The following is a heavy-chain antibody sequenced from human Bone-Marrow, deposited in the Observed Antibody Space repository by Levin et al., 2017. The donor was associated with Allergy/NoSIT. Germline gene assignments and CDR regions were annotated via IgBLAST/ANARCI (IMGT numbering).Heavy chain of an antibody. CDR1: GHTFTTYW. CDR3: ARQTCYYSDSESYCPFDY. J-gene: IGHJ4*02. Sequence: VASVKVSCKGSGHTFTTYWIAWVRQMPGKGLEWMGIIYPADSDTRYSPSFQGQVTISADKSIGAVYLQWSSLKASDTAMYYCARQTCYYSDSESYCPFDYWGQGTLVTVSS. D-gene: IGHD3-10*01. V-gene: IGHV5-51*01. CDR2: IYPADSDT.